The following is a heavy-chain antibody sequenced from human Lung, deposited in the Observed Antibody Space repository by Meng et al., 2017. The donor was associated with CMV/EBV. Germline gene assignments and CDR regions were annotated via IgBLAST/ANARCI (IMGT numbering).Heavy chain of an antibody. CDR3: ARDAMVRGVVHLGGGMDV. V-gene: IGHV4-59*11. CDR2: IYYSGST. Sequence: GSLRLSCTVTDGSITSHYWNWIRQPPGKGLEWIGYIYYSGSTNYNPSLKSRVTTSVDTSKNQFSLKLSSVTAADTAVYYCARDAMVRGVVHLGGGMDVWGQGTTVTVSS. D-gene: IGHD3-10*01. J-gene: IGHJ6*02. CDR1: DGSITSHY.